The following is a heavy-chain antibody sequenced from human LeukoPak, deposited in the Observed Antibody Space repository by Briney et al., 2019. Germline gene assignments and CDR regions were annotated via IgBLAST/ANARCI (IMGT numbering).Heavy chain of an antibody. V-gene: IGHV1-69*13. CDR3: ARLLHPDQGSSDY. D-gene: IGHD2/OR15-2a*01. CDR1: GGTFSSYA. CDR2: IIPIFGTA. J-gene: IGHJ4*02. Sequence: SVKVSCKASGGTFSSYAISWVRQAPGQGLEWMGGIIPIFGTANYAQKFQGRVTITADESTSTAYMKLSSLRSEDTAVYYCARLLHPDQGSSDYWGQGTLVTVSS.